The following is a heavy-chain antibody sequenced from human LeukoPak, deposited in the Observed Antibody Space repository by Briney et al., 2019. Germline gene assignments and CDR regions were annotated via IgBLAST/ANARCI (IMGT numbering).Heavy chain of an antibody. CDR1: GFTFSSYA. V-gene: IGHV3-23*01. D-gene: IGHD2-2*01. Sequence: GSLRLSCAASGFTFSSYAMSWVRQAPGKGLEWVSAISGSGGSTYYADSMKGRFTISRDNSKNTLYLQMNSLRAEDTAVYYCAKGVVPATINYWGQGTLVTVSS. CDR2: ISGSGGST. J-gene: IGHJ4*02. CDR3: AKGVVPATINY.